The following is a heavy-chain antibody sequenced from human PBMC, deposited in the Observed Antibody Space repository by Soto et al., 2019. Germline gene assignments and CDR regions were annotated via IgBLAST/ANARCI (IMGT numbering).Heavy chain of an antibody. V-gene: IGHV4-34*01. D-gene: IGHD6-6*01. Sequence: SETLSLTCAVYGGSFSGYYWSWIRQPPGKGLEWIGEINHSGSTNYNPSLKSRVTISVDTSKNQFSLKLSSVTAADTAVYYCAREGEQLAPDYWGRGTLVTVSS. J-gene: IGHJ4*02. CDR1: GGSFSGYY. CDR3: AREGEQLAPDY. CDR2: INHSGST.